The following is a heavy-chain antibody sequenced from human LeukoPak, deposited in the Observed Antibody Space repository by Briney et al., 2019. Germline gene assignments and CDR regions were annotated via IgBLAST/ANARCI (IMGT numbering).Heavy chain of an antibody. CDR3: ATELRTGYLGYHGMDV. CDR1: GFTFSSYA. V-gene: IGHV3-23*01. Sequence: PGGSLRLSCAASGFTFSSYAMSWVRQAPGKGLEWVSTIGGGGESTYYADSVKGRFTISRDNSKNTVYLQMNSLRAEDTAVYYCATELRTGYLGYHGMDVWGQGTTVTVSS. D-gene: IGHD3/OR15-3a*01. CDR2: IGGGGEST. J-gene: IGHJ6*02.